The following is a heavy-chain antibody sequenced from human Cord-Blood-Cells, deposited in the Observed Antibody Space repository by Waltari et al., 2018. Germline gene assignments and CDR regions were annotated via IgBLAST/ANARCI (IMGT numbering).Heavy chain of an antibody. CDR2: IIPIFGTA. CDR1: GGPFSRYA. J-gene: IGHJ4*02. Sequence: QVQLVQSGAEVKKPGSSVKVSCKASGGPFSRYAICWVRQAPGQGLEWMGGIIPIFGTANYAQKFQGRVMITADESTSTAYMELSSLRSEDTAVYYCASGGDDYGDYYFDYWGQGTLVTVSS. CDR3: ASGGDDYGDYYFDY. D-gene: IGHD4-17*01. V-gene: IGHV1-69*01.